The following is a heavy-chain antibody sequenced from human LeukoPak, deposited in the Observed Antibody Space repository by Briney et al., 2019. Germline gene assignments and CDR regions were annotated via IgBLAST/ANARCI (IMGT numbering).Heavy chain of an antibody. CDR3: ATVDY. CDR2: ISSSGRDT. Sequence: GGSLRLSCAASGLTFGDYAMSWVRQAPGKGLEWVSTISSSGRDTYYADSVKGRFTISRDNSKNTLYLQMNSLRAEDTAVYYCATVDYWGQGTLVTVSS. CDR1: GLTFGDYA. V-gene: IGHV3-23*01. J-gene: IGHJ4*02.